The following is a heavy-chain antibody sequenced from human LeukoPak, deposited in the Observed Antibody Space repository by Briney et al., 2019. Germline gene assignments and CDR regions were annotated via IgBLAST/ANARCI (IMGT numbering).Heavy chain of an antibody. Sequence: PSETLSLTCAVYGGSFSGYYWSWIRQPPGKGLEWIGEINHSGSTNYNPSLKSRVTISVDTSKNQFSLKLSSVTAADTAVYYCAGVVAVAGLDYWGQGTLVTVSS. J-gene: IGHJ4*02. D-gene: IGHD6-19*01. CDR1: GGSFSGYY. CDR2: INHSGST. V-gene: IGHV4-34*01. CDR3: AGVVAVAGLDY.